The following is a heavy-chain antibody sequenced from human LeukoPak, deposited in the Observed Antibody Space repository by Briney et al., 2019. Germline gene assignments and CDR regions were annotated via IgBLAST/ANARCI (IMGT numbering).Heavy chain of an antibody. CDR2: ISSSGSTI. CDR1: GFTFSSYE. J-gene: IGHJ4*02. CDR3: ARDHGRGVVAATGY. V-gene: IGHV3-48*03. D-gene: IGHD2-15*01. Sequence: GGSLRLSCAASGFTFSSYEMNWVRQAPGKGLEWVSYISSSGSTIYYADSVKGRFTISRDNAENSLYLQMNSLRAEDMAVYYCARDHGRGVVAATGYWGQGTLVTVSS.